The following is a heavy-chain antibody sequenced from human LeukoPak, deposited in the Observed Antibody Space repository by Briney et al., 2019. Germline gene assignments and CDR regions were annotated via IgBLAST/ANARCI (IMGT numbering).Heavy chain of an antibody. J-gene: IGHJ4*02. Sequence: PGRSLRLSCAASGFTFSSYAMHWVRQAPGKGLEWVAVISYDGSNKYYADSVKGRFTISRDNSKNTLYLQMNSLRAEDTAVYYCARGEGGWSNPFDYWGQGTLVTVSS. CDR2: ISYDGSNK. CDR1: GFTFSSYA. CDR3: ARGEGGWSNPFDY. D-gene: IGHD1-14*01. V-gene: IGHV3-30-3*01.